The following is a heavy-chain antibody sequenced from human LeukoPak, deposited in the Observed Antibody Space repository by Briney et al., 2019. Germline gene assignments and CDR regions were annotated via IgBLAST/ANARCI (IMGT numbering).Heavy chain of an antibody. CDR2: INTDGSST. V-gene: IGHV3-74*01. J-gene: IGHJ3*02. D-gene: IGHD4-17*01. CDR3: ARDPTVTTDAFDI. Sequence: PGGSLRLSCAAYGFTFSSYWMHWVRQAQGKGLVWVSRINTDGSSTSYADSVKGRFTISRDNAKNTLYLQMNSLRAEDTAVYYCARDPTVTTDAFDIWGQGTMVTVSS. CDR1: GFTFSSYW.